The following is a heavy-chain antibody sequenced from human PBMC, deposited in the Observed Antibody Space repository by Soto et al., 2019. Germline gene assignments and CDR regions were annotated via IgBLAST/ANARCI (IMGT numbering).Heavy chain of an antibody. V-gene: IGHV4-34*01. J-gene: IGHJ4*01. CDR2: INHSGST. CDR1: GGSFSGYY. Sequence: PSETLSLTCAVYGGSFSGYYWSWIRQPPGKGLEWIGEINHSGSTNYNPSLKSRVTISVDTSKNQFSLKLSSVTAADTAVYYCARRGYSGYDWSDYWGQGTLVTVSS. CDR3: ARRGYSGYDWSDY. D-gene: IGHD5-12*01.